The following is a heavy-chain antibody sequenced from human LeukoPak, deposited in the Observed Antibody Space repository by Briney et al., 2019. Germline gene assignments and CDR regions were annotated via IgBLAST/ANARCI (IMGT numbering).Heavy chain of an antibody. CDR1: GYSITFGYY. CDR3: ARDQGGYSGYRYQYAFDI. Sequence: SETLSLTCIVSGYSITFGYYWGWIRQPPGKGLEWIGSIYHTGSTYYNPSLKSRVTISVDTSKNQFSLKLSSVAAADTAVYYCARDQGGYSGYRYQYAFDIWGQGTMVTVSS. D-gene: IGHD5-12*01. J-gene: IGHJ3*02. CDR2: IYHTGST. V-gene: IGHV4-38-2*02.